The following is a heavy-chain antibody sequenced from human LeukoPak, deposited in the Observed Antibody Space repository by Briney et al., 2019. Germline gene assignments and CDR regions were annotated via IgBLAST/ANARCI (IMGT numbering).Heavy chain of an antibody. V-gene: IGHV4-59*01. CDR1: GGSISSDY. J-gene: IGHJ4*02. CDR3: ARTSAYYDFWSGYLFDY. CDR2: IYYSGST. Sequence: SETLSLTCTVCGGSISSDYWSWIRQPPGKGLEWIGYIYYSGSTKYNPSLKSRVTISVDTSKKQFSLKLSSVTAADTAVYYCARTSAYYDFWSGYLFDYWGQGTLVTVSS. D-gene: IGHD3-3*01.